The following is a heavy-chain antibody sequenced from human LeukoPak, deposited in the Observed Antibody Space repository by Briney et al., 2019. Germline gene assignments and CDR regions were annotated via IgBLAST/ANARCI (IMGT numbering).Heavy chain of an antibody. CDR1: GFTFSSYD. J-gene: IGHJ6*02. CDR3: AKSEGAVAGYYYYGMDA. V-gene: IGHV3-30*02. D-gene: IGHD6-19*01. CDR2: IRYDGNIK. Sequence: GGSLRLSCAASGFTFSSYDMHWVRQAPGKGLEWVAFIRYDGNIKYFADSVKGRFTISRDNSKNTLYLQMNSLRAEDTAVYYCAKSEGAVAGYYYYGMDAWGQGTTVTVSS.